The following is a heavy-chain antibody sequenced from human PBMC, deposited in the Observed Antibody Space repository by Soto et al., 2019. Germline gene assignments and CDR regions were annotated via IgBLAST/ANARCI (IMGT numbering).Heavy chain of an antibody. CDR2: IYPGDSDT. Sequence: PVESLNISFKGSGYSLTSYWIGWVRQMPGKGLEWMGIIYPGDSDTRYSPSFQGQVTISADKSISTAYLQWSSLKASDTAMYYCTRSGYELYYFDYWGQGTPVTVSA. V-gene: IGHV5-51*01. CDR1: GYSLTSYW. CDR3: TRSGYELYYFDY. J-gene: IGHJ4*02. D-gene: IGHD5-12*01.